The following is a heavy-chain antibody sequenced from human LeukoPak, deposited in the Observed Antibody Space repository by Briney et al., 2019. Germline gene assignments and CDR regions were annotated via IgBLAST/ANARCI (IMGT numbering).Heavy chain of an antibody. D-gene: IGHD1-26*01. CDR3: ARSDGSRALRFDY. Sequence: ASVKVSCKVSGYTLTELSMHWVRQAPGQGLEWMGIINPSGGSTSYAQKFQGRVTITRDTSASTAYMEVSSLRSEDTAVYFCARSDGSRALRFDYWGQGTLVTVSS. V-gene: IGHV1-46*01. CDR1: GYTLTELS. J-gene: IGHJ4*02. CDR2: INPSGGST.